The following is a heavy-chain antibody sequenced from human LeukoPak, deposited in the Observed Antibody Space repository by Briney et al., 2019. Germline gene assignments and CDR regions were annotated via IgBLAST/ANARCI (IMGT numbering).Heavy chain of an antibody. V-gene: IGHV3-7*05. CDR1: GFTFSSYC. CDR2: IQDGSDK. D-gene: IGHD3-22*01. Sequence: GGSLRLSCVASGFTFSSYCMSWVRQAPGKGLEWVANIQDGSDKYYVDSVKGRFTISRDNAKNSLYLQMNSLRAEDTAVYYCAKRDSSGYFYFDSWGQGTLVTVSS. J-gene: IGHJ4*02. CDR3: AKRDSSGYFYFDS.